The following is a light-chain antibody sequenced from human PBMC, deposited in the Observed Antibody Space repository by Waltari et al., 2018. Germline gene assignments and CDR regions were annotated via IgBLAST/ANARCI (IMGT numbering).Light chain of an antibody. J-gene: IGLJ1*01. CDR1: SNDVGRYNL. CDR3: CSYAGSIFV. Sequence: QSALTQPASVSGSPGQSITISCTGPSNDVGRYNLVHWYQQHPGQSPKLIIYEANKRPSGISNRLSGSQSGNTAALTISGLEAEDEAEYYWCSYAGSIFVFGTGTKVTVL. V-gene: IGLV2-23*01. CDR2: EAN.